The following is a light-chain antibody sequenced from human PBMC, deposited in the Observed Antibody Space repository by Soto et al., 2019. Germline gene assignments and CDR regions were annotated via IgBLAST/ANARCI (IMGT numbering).Light chain of an antibody. V-gene: IGLV2-14*01. J-gene: IGLJ1*01. CDR1: SSDVGLYNY. CDR3: SSYTSSSTLV. Sequence: QSALTQPASVSGSPGQSITISCTGTSSDVGLYNYVSWYQQHPGKAPKLIIYEGSKRPSGVSNRFSGSKSGNTASLSVSGLQAEDEADYYCSSYTSSSTLVFGTGTRSPS. CDR2: EGS.